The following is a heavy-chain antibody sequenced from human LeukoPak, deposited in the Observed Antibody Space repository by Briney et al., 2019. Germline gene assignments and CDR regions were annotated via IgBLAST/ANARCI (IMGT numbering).Heavy chain of an antibody. V-gene: IGHV3-7*01. CDR3: ARGSSWYLDSFDI. CDR1: GFTFSSYW. J-gene: IGHJ3*02. D-gene: IGHD6-13*01. CDR2: IKQDGSEK. Sequence: GGSLRLSCAASGFTFSSYWMSWVRQAPGKGLEWVANIKQDGSEKYYVDSVKGRFTISRDNTKNSLYLQMNSLRVEDTALYYCARGSSWYLDSFDIWGPGTMVTVSS.